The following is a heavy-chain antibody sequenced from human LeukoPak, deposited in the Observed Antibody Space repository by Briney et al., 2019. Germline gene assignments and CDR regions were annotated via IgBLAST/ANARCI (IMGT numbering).Heavy chain of an antibody. J-gene: IGHJ4*02. CDR3: ARDQRGPFDY. CDR2: ISYDGSNK. V-gene: IGHV3-30*03. Sequence: GRSLRLSCAASGFTFSSYGMHWVRQAPGKGLEWVAVISYDGSNKYYADSVKGRFTISRDNSKNTLYLQMNSLRAEDTAVYYCARDQRGPFDYWGQGTLVTVSS. CDR1: GFTFSSYG.